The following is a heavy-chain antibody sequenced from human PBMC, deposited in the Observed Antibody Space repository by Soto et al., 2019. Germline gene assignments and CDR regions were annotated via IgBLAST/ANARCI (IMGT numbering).Heavy chain of an antibody. Sequence: QVQLVQSGAEVKKPGASVKVSCKASGYTFTSYGISWVRQAPGQGLEWLGWISAYNGSTNYAQKIQGAVTMTTDTSKSTAYMELRSLRSDDTAVYYCASYGSDTLGLGPWGQGTLVTVSS. CDR2: ISAYNGST. V-gene: IGHV1-18*01. J-gene: IGHJ5*02. D-gene: IGHD3-10*01. CDR3: ASYGSDTLGLGP. CDR1: GYTFTSYG.